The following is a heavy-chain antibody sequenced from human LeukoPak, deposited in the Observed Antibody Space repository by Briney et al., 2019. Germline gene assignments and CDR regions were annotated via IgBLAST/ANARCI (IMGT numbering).Heavy chain of an antibody. CDR1: GGSISGYY. J-gene: IGHJ4*02. CDR2: IDHSGST. Sequence: SQSLSLTCTVSGGSISGYYWSWIRQPPGKGLKWIGFIDHSGSTNYNPSLKSRVTISVDTSKNQFSLKLSSVSAADTAVYYCAGYATTVTTNDYWGQGTLVTVSS. V-gene: IGHV4-59*08. CDR3: AGYATTVTTNDY. D-gene: IGHD4-17*01.